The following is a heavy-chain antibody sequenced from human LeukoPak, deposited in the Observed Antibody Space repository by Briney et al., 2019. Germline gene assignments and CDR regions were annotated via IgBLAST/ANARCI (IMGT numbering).Heavy chain of an antibody. J-gene: IGHJ3*02. CDR3: ARYAHAARGYIAAALNAFDI. D-gene: IGHD6-13*01. CDR2: MYYSGST. V-gene: IGHV4-39*01. Sequence: PSETLSLTCTVSGGSISSYYWGWIRQPPGKGLEWIGSMYYSGSTYYNPSLKSRVTISVDTSKNQFSLKLSSVTAADTAVYYCARYAHAARGYIAAALNAFDIWGQGTMVTVSS. CDR1: GGSISSYY.